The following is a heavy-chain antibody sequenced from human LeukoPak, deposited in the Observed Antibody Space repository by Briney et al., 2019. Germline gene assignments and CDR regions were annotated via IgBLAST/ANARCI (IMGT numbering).Heavy chain of an antibody. Sequence: PAASVKVSCKASGYTFTSYGISWVRQAPGQGLEWMGWISAYNGNTNYAQKLQGRVTMTTDTSTSTAYMELRSLRSDDTAVYYCARANVIVGATTTPLDYWGQGTLVTVSS. J-gene: IGHJ4*02. CDR2: ISAYNGNT. D-gene: IGHD1-26*01. V-gene: IGHV1-18*01. CDR1: GYTFTSYG. CDR3: ARANVIVGATTTPLDY.